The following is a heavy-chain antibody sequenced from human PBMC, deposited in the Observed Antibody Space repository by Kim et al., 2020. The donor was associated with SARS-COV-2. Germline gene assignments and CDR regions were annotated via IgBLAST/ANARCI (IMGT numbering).Heavy chain of an antibody. CDR1: GFTFSSYW. V-gene: IGHV3-7*01. J-gene: IGHJ4*02. CDR3: ASIYPKVFIGVGLRSTI. D-gene: IGHD4-17*01. CDR2: IKQDGSEK. Sequence: GGSLRLSCAASGFTFSSYWMSWVRQAPGKGLEWVANIKQDGSEKYYVDSVKGRFTISRDNAKNSLYLQMNSLRAEDTAVYYCASIYPKVFIGVGLRSTIWGQGTLVTVSS.